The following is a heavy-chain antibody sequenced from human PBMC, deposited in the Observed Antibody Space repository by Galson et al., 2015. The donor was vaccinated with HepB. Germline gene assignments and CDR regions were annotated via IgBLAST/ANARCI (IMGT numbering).Heavy chain of an antibody. CDR1: GFTFSSYS. CDR2: ISSSSSTI. D-gene: IGHD2-15*01. CDR3: ARDSPTTGYCSGGSCYSSLIFDP. Sequence: SLRLSCAASGFTFSSYSMNWVRQAPGKGLEWVLYISSSSSTIYYADSVKGRFTISRDNAKNSLYLQMNSLRDEDTAVYYCARDSPTTGYCSGGSCYSSLIFDPWGQGTLVTVSS. V-gene: IGHV3-48*02. J-gene: IGHJ5*02.